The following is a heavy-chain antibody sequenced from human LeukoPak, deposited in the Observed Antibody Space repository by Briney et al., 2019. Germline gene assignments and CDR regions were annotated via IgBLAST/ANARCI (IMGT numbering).Heavy chain of an antibody. J-gene: IGHJ4*02. CDR3: SREDGSGSSDY. CDR1: GFIFSNHG. D-gene: IGHD6-19*01. V-gene: IGHV3-49*04. CDR2: IRSKAHTGAP. Sequence: GGSLRLSCAASGFIFSNHGMHWVRQAPGKGLEWVGFIRSKAHTGAPEHAASLKGRFTISRDDSKSIAYLQMNTLNTEDTAVYYCSREDGSGSSDYWGQGTLVSVSS.